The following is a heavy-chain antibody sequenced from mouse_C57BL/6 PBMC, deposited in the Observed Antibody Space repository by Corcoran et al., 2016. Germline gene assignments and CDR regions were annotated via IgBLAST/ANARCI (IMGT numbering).Heavy chain of an antibody. CDR3: ARGNWDAFDY. CDR2: INTYSGVP. D-gene: IGHD4-1*01. J-gene: IGHJ2*01. CDR1: GYTFTTYG. V-gene: IGHV9-3*01. Sequence: QIQLVQSGPELKKPGETVKISCKASGYTFTTYGMSWVKQAPGKGLKWMGWINTYSGVPTYADDFKGRFAFSLEPSASTAYLQINNLKNEDTATYFCARGNWDAFDYRGQGTTLTVSS.